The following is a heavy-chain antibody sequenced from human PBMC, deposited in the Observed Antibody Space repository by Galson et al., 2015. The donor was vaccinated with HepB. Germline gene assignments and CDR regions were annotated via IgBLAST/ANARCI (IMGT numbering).Heavy chain of an antibody. CDR2: IDWDDDK. Sequence: PALVKPTQTLTLTCTFSGFSLRTSGMCVNWIRQPPGKALEWLARIDWDDDKYYSTSLKTRLTISKDTSKNQVVLTMTNMDPMDTATYYCARTPQLYQTYYSDYWGQGTLVTVSS. V-gene: IGHV2-70*11. CDR1: GFSLRTSGMC. CDR3: ARTPQLYQTYYSDY. D-gene: IGHD1-1*01. J-gene: IGHJ4*02.